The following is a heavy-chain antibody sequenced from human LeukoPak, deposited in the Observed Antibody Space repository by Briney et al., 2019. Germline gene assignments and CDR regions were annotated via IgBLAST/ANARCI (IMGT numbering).Heavy chain of an antibody. J-gene: IGHJ4*02. D-gene: IGHD5-24*01. V-gene: IGHV3-33*05. CDR2: ISYDGSSE. CDR3: ARGDGYNYFDL. Sequence: GGSLRLSCVGSGFTFSSYGIHWVRQLPGKGPEWVAIISYDGSSEFYADSVKGRFKISRDNSKNTLYLQMSSLRAEDTAMYYCARGDGYNYFDLWGQGTLVTVSS. CDR1: GFTFSSYG.